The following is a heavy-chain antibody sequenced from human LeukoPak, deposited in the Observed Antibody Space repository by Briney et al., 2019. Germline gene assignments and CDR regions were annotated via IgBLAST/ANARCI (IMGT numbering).Heavy chain of an antibody. CDR3: ARDRGTTSSAGYYFDT. CDR1: GFTFSTFG. V-gene: IGHV3-33*01. Sequence: QSGGSLRLSCAASGFTFSTFGMRWVRQAPGKGLEWVAIIWYDGSDKYYADSVKGRSTASGDNSKNTLHLQVNSLRAEDTAVYYCARDRGTTSSAGYYFDTWGQGALVTVSS. CDR2: IWYDGSDK. J-gene: IGHJ4*02. D-gene: IGHD6-6*01.